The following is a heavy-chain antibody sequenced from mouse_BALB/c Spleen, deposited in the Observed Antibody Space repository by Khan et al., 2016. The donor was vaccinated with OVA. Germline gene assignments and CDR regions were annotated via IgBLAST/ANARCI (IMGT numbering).Heavy chain of an antibody. D-gene: IGHD3-3*01. CDR1: GYTFTNYG. Sequence: QIQLVQSGPDLKKPGETVKISCKASGYTFTNYGINWVKQAPGKGLKWMGWIYTYTGEPTYADDFKGRFAFSLETSASTAYLQINNLKNEDTTTYFCASGGRSAMDYWGQGTSVTVSS. V-gene: IGHV9-3-1*01. J-gene: IGHJ4*01. CDR2: IYTYTGEP. CDR3: ASGGRSAMDY.